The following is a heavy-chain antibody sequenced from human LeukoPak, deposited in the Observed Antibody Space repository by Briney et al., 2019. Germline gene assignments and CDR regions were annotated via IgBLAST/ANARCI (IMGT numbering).Heavy chain of an antibody. Sequence: GGSLRLSCVASGLTFSIHLMTWVRQAPGKGLEWVANIYQDGIEKYYVGSVRGRFTISRDNAKNSLYLQMNSLRAEDTGVYYCASERPSSSWYDYWGQGTLVTVSS. CDR3: ASERPSSSWYDY. V-gene: IGHV3-7*01. J-gene: IGHJ4*02. D-gene: IGHD6-13*01. CDR1: GLTFSIHL. CDR2: IYQDGIEK.